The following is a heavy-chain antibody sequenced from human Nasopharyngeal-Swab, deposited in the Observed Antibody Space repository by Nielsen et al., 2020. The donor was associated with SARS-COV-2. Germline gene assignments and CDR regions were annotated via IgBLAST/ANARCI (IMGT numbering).Heavy chain of an antibody. V-gene: IGHV3-33*01. D-gene: IGHD3-9*01. CDR2: IWYDGGNK. Sequence: VRQAPGKGLEWVAVIWYDGGNKFYADSVKGRFAISRDNSENTLYLQMNNLRVEDTAVYYCARFGLYDTLTGYYSHYYMDVWGKGTTVTVS. CDR3: ARFGLYDTLTGYYSHYYMDV. J-gene: IGHJ6*03.